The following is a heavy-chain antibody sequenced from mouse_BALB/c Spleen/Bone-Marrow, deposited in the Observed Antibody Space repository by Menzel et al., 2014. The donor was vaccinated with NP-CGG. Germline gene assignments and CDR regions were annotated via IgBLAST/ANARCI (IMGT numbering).Heavy chain of an antibody. V-gene: IGHV1S81*02. CDR2: INPSNGRT. J-gene: IGHJ4*01. CDR1: GYTFTSYW. CDR3: AREDILYAMDY. Sequence: VQLQQSGAELVKPGASVKLSCKASGYTFTSYWMHWVKQRPGQGLEWIGEINPSNGRTNYSEKFKSKATLTVDKSSSTAYMQLSSLTSEDSAVYYCAREDILYAMDYWGQGTSVTVSS.